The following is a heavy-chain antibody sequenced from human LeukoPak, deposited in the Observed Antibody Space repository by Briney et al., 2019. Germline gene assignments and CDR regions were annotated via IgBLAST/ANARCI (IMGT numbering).Heavy chain of an antibody. CDR1: GFTFSSYA. CDR3: VRTSLNYPFDS. Sequence: SGGSLRLSCAASGFTFSSYAMSWVRQAPGKGLEWVARSRNKANAYTTEYAASVKGRFTISRDDSKNSLYLQMNSLKTEDTAVYYCVRTSLNYPFDSWGQGTLVTVSS. V-gene: IGHV3-72*01. J-gene: IGHJ4*02. CDR2: SRNKANAYTT. D-gene: IGHD5-24*01.